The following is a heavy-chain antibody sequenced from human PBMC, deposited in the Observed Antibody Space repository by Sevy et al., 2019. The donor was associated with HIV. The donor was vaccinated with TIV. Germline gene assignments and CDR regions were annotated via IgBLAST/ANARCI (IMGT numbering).Heavy chain of an antibody. CDR1: GYTFTSYG. J-gene: IGHJ4*02. CDR2: ISAYNGNT. CDR3: ARGTNVTYYYGSGKDYFDY. Sequence: ASVKVSCKASGYTFTSYGISWVRQAPGQGLEWMGWISAYNGNTNYAQKLQGRVTMTTDTSTSTAYMELRSLRSDDTAVYYCARGTNVTYYYGSGKDYFDYWGQGTLVTVSS. V-gene: IGHV1-18*01. D-gene: IGHD3-10*01.